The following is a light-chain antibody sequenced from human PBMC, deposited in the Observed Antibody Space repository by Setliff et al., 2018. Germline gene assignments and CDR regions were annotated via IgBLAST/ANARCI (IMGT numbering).Light chain of an antibody. J-gene: IGLJ1*01. CDR2: NTN. V-gene: IGLV8-61*01. Sequence: QTVVTQEPSFSVSPGGTVTLTCGVNSGSVSTNYHPSWYQQTPGQAPRTLIYNTNTRSSGVPDRFSGSILGNKAALTITGAQADDESDYYCVLYVASGIYVFGTGTKGTVL. CDR3: VLYVASGIYV. CDR1: SGSVSTNYH.